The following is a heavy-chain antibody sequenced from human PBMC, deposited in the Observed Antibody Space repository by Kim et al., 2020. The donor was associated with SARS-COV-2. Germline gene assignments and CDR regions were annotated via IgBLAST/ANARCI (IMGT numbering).Heavy chain of an antibody. CDR1: GFTFSGSA. D-gene: IGHD1-26*01. CDR3: TRLVPGERLSAVSFRDY. J-gene: IGHJ4*02. Sequence: GGSLRLSCAASGFTFSGSAMHWVRQASGKGLEWVGRIRSKANSYATAYAASVKGRFTISRDDSKNTAYLQMNSLKTEDTAVYYCTRLVPGERLSAVSFRDYWGQGTLVTVSS. V-gene: IGHV3-73*01. CDR2: IRSKANSYAT.